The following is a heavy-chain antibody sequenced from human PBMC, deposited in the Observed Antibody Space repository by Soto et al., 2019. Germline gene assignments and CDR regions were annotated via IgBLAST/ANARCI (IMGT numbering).Heavy chain of an antibody. V-gene: IGHV3-30*18. Sequence: GGSLRLSCAASGFTFSSYGMHWVRQAPGKGLEWVAVISYDGSNKYYADSVKGRFTISRDNSKNTLYLQMNSLRAEDTAVYYCAKGRYLTTVTPIFDYWGQGTLVTVSS. CDR3: AKGRYLTTVTPIFDY. D-gene: IGHD4-17*01. CDR2: ISYDGSNK. J-gene: IGHJ4*02. CDR1: GFTFSSYG.